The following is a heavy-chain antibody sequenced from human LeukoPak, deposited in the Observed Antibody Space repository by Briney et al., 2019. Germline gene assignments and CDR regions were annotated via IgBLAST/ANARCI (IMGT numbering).Heavy chain of an antibody. CDR3: AKDPNSISSDY. J-gene: IGHJ4*02. Sequence: GGSLRLSCAASGFTFSTYAMSWVRQAPGKGLEWVSALSASGDTTHYADSVRGRFTISRDNPKNTLYLQMNSLRAEDTALYYCAKDPNSISSDYWGQGTLVTVSS. CDR2: LSASGDTT. CDR1: GFTFSTYA. V-gene: IGHV3-23*01. D-gene: IGHD6-6*01.